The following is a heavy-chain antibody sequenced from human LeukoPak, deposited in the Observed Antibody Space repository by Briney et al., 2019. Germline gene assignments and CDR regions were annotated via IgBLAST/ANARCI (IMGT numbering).Heavy chain of an antibody. V-gene: IGHV4-39*01. CDR1: GGSISSSGYY. Sequence: SETLSLTCTVSGGSISSSGYYWSWIRQPPGKGLEWIGTIYYSGSAYYNPSLKTQVTISVDTSKNQFSLKLSSVTAADTAVYFCARGSQVDDFWSGYRAPLDYWGQGTLVTVSA. J-gene: IGHJ4*02. CDR3: ARGSQVDDFWSGYRAPLDY. CDR2: IYYSGSA. D-gene: IGHD3-3*01.